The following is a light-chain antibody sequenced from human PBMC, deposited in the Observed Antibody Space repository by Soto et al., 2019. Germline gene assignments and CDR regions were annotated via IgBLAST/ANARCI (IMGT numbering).Light chain of an antibody. CDR3: QQYGSWT. J-gene: IGKJ1*01. V-gene: IGKV3-20*01. Sequence: EIVLTQSPGTLSVSPGERATLSCRASQTISSNYLAWYQQKPGQAPSLLIYGTSSRATGLPDRFSGSGSGTDFTLTISRLEPEDSAIDYCQQYGSWTFGQGTKVEIK. CDR1: QTISSNY. CDR2: GTS.